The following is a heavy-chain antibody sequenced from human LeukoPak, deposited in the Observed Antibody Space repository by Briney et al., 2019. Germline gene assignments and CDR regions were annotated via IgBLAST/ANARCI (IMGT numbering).Heavy chain of an antibody. V-gene: IGHV3-30*18. D-gene: IGHD3-10*01. J-gene: IGHJ6*04. Sequence: GGSLRLSCAASGFTFSSYGMHWVRQAPGKGLEWVAVISYDGSNKYYADSVKGRFTISRDNSKNTLYLQMNSLRAEDTAAYYCAKDNYYGSGSYYSFLYGMDVWGKGTTVTVSS. CDR2: ISYDGSNK. CDR1: GFTFSSYG. CDR3: AKDNYYGSGSYYSFLYGMDV.